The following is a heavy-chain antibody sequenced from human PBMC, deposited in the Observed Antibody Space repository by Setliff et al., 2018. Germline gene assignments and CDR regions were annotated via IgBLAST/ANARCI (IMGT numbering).Heavy chain of an antibody. V-gene: IGHV1-18*04. CDR3: SRLVRYCTTTTCQSVPGAEV. J-gene: IGHJ4*02. CDR2: ISVYTGNT. Sequence: RASVKVSCKASGYTFAGYYMHWVRQAPGQGLEWMGWISVYTGNTNYAPKLQGRVTMTTDASTSTAYMELRGLTSDDTAVYYCSRLVRYCTTTTCQSVPGAEVWGQGTLVTVSS. CDR1: GYTFAGYY. D-gene: IGHD2-8*01.